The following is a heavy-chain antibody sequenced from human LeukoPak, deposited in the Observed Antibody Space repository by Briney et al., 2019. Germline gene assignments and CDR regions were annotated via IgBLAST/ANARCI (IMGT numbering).Heavy chain of an antibody. J-gene: IGHJ5*02. V-gene: IGHV1-18*01. CDR2: ISAYNGNT. CDR3: AGVGYCSGGSCYCTIPKNINWFAP. D-gene: IGHD2-15*01. Sequence: ASVKVSCKASGYIFTSYGISWVRQAPGQGLEWMGWISAYNGNTNYAQKLQGRVTMTTDTSTSTAYMELRSLRSDDTAVYYCAGVGYCSGGSCYCTIPKNINWFAPWGQGTLVTVSS. CDR1: GYIFTSYG.